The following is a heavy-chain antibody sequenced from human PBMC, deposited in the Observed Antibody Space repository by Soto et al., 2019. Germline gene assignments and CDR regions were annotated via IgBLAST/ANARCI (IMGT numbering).Heavy chain of an antibody. Sequence: EVHLVESGGVVVRPGGSLRLPWAASGSTLEDYSMHWVRKVRGKGLDWVPLINWDGSNTYNADSVKGRFTISRDNTKNSLYLQMNSLSTEDTALYYCAKVVTRHSWNDGLDYWGQGTLVTVSS. CDR1: GSTLEDYS. V-gene: IGHV3-43*01. CDR3: AKVVTRHSWNDGLDY. D-gene: IGHD1-1*01. CDR2: INWDGSNT. J-gene: IGHJ4*02.